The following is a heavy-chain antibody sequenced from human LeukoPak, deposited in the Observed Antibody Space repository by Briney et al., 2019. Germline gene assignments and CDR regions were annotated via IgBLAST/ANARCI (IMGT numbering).Heavy chain of an antibody. V-gene: IGHV1-46*01. D-gene: IGHD3-22*01. Sequence: ASVKVSCKASGYTFTNYYMHWVRQAPGQGLEWMGIINPSGGSTSYAQKLQGRVTMTRDTSTSTVYMELSSLRSEDTAVYYCASKYITYYYDSSGYLDYWGQGTLVTVSS. J-gene: IGHJ4*02. CDR3: ASKYITYYYDSSGYLDY. CDR2: INPSGGST. CDR1: GYTFTNYY.